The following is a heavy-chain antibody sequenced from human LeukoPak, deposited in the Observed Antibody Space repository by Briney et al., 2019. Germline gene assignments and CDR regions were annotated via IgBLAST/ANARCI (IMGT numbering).Heavy chain of an antibody. V-gene: IGHV4-59*12. CDR3: ARETGGSSWPYYFDY. J-gene: IGHJ4*02. CDR1: GGSISSYY. D-gene: IGHD6-13*01. Sequence: PSETLSLTCTVSGGSISSYYWSWIRQPPGKGLEWIGYIYYSGSTNYNPSLKSRVTISVDTSKNQFSLKLSSVTAADTAVYYCARETGGSSWPYYFDYWGQGTLVTVSS. CDR2: IYYSGST.